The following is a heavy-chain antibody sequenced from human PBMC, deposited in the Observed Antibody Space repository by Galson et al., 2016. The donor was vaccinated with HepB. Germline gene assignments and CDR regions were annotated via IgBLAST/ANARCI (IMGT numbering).Heavy chain of an antibody. V-gene: IGHV3-30*09. CDR2: ISYHGSNK. J-gene: IGHJ4*02. CDR1: GFSFSSSA. Sequence: SLRLSCAASGFSFSSSAMHWVRQAPGKGLEWVAVISYHGSNKYYVDSVKGRFAISRDNSKNTLYLQMNSLRVEDTAMYYCAKLDCGRDCPRDDWGQGTLVTVSS. D-gene: IGHD2-21*02. CDR3: AKLDCGRDCPRDD.